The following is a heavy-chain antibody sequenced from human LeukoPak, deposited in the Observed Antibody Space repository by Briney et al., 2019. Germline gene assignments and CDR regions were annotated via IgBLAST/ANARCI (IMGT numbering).Heavy chain of an antibody. D-gene: IGHD3-10*01. V-gene: IGHV4-59*10. Sequence: PSETLSLTCAVYGGSFSGYYWSWIRQPAGKGLEWIGRIYTSGGTNYNPSLKSRVTMSVDTSKNQFSLKLSSVTAADTAVYYCAGHYGSGSYPRPEYYYYMDVWGKGTTVTVSS. CDR1: GGSFSGYY. J-gene: IGHJ6*03. CDR3: AGHYGSGSYPRPEYYYYMDV. CDR2: IYTSGGT.